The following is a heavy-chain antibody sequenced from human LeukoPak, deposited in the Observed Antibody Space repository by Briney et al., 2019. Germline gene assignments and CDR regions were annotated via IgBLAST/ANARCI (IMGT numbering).Heavy chain of an antibody. CDR1: GFTFSNYA. CDR3: AKEKTSSFTWFDP. J-gene: IGHJ5*02. Sequence: GGSLRLSCAASGFTFSNYAMIWVRQAPGKGLEWVSTISGSGGTTYSADSVKGRFTISRDNSKNTLYLQMNNLRVEDTAVYYCAKEKTSSFTWFDPWGQRTLVIVSS. D-gene: IGHD6-6*01. V-gene: IGHV3-23*01. CDR2: ISGSGGTT.